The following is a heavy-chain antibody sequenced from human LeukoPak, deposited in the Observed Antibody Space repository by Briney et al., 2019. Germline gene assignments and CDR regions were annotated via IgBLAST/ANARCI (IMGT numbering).Heavy chain of an antibody. CDR1: GGSISSYY. V-gene: IGHV4-4*07. D-gene: IGHD2/OR15-2a*01. Sequence: SETLSLTCTVSGGSISSYYWSWIRQPAGKGLEWIGRIYTSGSTYYNPSLKSRVTISVDTSKNQFSLKLSSVTAADTAVYYCARDNSYYYYMDVWGKGTTVTVSS. CDR3: ARDNSYYYYMDV. J-gene: IGHJ6*03. CDR2: IYTSGST.